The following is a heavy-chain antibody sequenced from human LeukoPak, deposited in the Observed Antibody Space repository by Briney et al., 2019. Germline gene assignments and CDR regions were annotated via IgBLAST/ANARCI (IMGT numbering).Heavy chain of an antibody. CDR2: ISYDGSNK. CDR1: GFTFSSYG. V-gene: IGHV3-30*04. Sequence: RLSLRLSCAASGFTFSSYGMHWVRQAPGKGLEWVAVISYDGSNKYYADSVKGRFTISRDNSKNTPYLQMNSLRAEDTAVYYCARDRSRRDSSSWPVDDWGQGTLVTVSS. J-gene: IGHJ4*02. D-gene: IGHD6-13*01. CDR3: ARDRSRRDSSSWPVDD.